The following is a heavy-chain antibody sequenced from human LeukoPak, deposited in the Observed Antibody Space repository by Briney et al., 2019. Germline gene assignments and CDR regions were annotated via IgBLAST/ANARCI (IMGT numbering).Heavy chain of an antibody. D-gene: IGHD3-16*01. J-gene: IGHJ3*02. CDR3: ARVDRGGDLAFDI. V-gene: IGHV4-31*03. CDR1: GGSISSGGYY. CDR2: IYYSGST. Sequence: SQTLSLTCTVSGGSISSGGYYWSWIRQHPGKGLEWIGYIYYSGSTYYNPSLKSRVTISVDTSKNQFSLKLSSVTAADTAVYYCARVDRGGDLAFDIWGQGTMVTVSS.